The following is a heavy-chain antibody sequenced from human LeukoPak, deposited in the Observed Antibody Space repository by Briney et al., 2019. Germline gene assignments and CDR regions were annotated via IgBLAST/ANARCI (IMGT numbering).Heavy chain of an antibody. J-gene: IGHJ3*02. D-gene: IGHD2-2*02. CDR1: GGSFNGYY. Sequence: SETLSLTCAVYGGSFNGYYWNWIRQPPGKGLDWMGGLNHDGSTNSNPSLTSRVTISVDTSKNQFSLKLNSLTAADTAVYYCARAPNEYQLLHPWAFDIWGQGTMVTVSS. CDR3: ARAPNEYQLLHPWAFDI. CDR2: LNHDGST. V-gene: IGHV4-34*01.